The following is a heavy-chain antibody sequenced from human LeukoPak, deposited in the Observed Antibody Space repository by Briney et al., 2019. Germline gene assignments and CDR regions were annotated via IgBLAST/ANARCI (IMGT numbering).Heavy chain of an antibody. D-gene: IGHD3-16*01. J-gene: IGHJ3*02. V-gene: IGHV3-33*01. CDR3: ARDLGSEAFDI. CDR1: GFTFSSYG. CDR2: IWYDGSNK. Sequence: GGSLRLSCAASGFTFSSYGMHWVRQAPGRGLEWVAVIWYDGSNKYYGDSVKGRFTISRDNSKNTLYLQMNSLRAEDTAVYYCARDLGSEAFDIWGQGTMVTVSS.